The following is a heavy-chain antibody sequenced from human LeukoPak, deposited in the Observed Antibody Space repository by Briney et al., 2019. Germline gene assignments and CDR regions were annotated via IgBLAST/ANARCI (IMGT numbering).Heavy chain of an antibody. J-gene: IGHJ4*02. CDR1: GGSISSYY. CDR2: IYYSGST. CDR3: ARGIQLWLPQFDY. D-gene: IGHD5-18*01. V-gene: IGHV4-59*01. Sequence: PSETLSLTCTVSGGSISSYYWSWLRQPPGKGLEWIGYIYYSGSTNYNPSLKSRVTISVDTSKNQFSLKLSSVTAADTAVYYCARGIQLWLPQFDYWGQGTLVTVSS.